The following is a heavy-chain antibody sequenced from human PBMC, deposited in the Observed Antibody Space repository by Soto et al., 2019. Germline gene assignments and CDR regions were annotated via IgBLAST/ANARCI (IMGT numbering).Heavy chain of an antibody. J-gene: IGHJ6*02. CDR2: IYYSGNT. CDR1: DDSSRTGRYY. D-gene: IGHD1-1*01. CDR3: ARGSTMTLYGLDV. V-gene: IGHV4-31*03. Sequence: KTXEALYLTSTVSDDSSRTGRYYWSWIRHHPGKVLEWLGYIYYSGNTYYNPSLQSRVLISIDMSRNHFSLKLNSVTAADAAVYYCARGSTMTLYGLDVWGQGTTVTVS.